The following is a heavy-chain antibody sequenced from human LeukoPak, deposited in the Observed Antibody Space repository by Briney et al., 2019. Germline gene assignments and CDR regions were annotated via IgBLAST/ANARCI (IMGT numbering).Heavy chain of an antibody. D-gene: IGHD3-16*01. Sequence: GGSLRLSCAASGFTFSSYEMNWVRQAPGKGLEWVSYISTSGTTTYYAGSVKGRFTISRDNAKNSLYLQMNSLRAEDTAVYYCARDWGTGDYLDYWGQGSLVTVSS. CDR1: GFTFSSYE. CDR3: ARDWGTGDYLDY. J-gene: IGHJ4*02. CDR2: ISTSGTTT. V-gene: IGHV3-48*03.